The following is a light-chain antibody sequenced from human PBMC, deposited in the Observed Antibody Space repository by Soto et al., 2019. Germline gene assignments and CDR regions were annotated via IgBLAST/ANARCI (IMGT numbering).Light chain of an antibody. CDR3: NSYTISSTRV. CDR1: SSDVGGYNY. CDR2: DVS. J-gene: IGLJ2*01. V-gene: IGLV2-14*01. Sequence: QSALTQPASVSGSPGQSITISCTGTSSDVGGYNYDSWYQQHPGKAPKLIIYDVSNRPSGVSNRFSGSKSGNTASLTISGLQAEDEADYYCNSYTISSTRVFGGGTQLTVL.